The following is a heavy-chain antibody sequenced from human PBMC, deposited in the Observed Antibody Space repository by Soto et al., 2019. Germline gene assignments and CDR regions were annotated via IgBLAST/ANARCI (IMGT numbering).Heavy chain of an antibody. CDR1: GGSISSSNYF. Sequence: SETLSLTCSVSGGSISSSNYFWGWIRQPPGKGLEWIGSIYYSGSTYYNPSLKSRVTISVDTSKNQFSLKLSSVTAADTAVYYCARELERRLSYNWFDPWGQGTLVTVSS. V-gene: IGHV4-39*02. CDR2: IYYSGST. CDR3: ARELERRLSYNWFDP. D-gene: IGHD1-1*01. J-gene: IGHJ5*02.